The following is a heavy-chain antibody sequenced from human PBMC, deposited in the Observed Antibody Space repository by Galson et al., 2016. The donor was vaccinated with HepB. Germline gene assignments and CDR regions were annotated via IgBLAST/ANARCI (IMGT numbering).Heavy chain of an antibody. CDR2: IFHTGSA. Sequence: ETLSLTCTVSGGSISNFHWTWIRQSPGKGLEWIGYIFHTGSANYSPSLRSRVTLSVDTSKNQFSLRLASVTAADTAVYYCARGRLFCESNTCYYWYFDLWGRGTLVAVSS. CDR1: GGSISNFH. CDR3: ARGRLFCESNTCYYWYFDL. V-gene: IGHV4-59*01. D-gene: IGHD2-15*01. J-gene: IGHJ2*01.